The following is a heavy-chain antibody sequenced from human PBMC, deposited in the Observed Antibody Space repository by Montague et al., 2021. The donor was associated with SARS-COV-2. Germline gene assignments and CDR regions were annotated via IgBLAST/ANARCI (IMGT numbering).Heavy chain of an antibody. J-gene: IGHJ6*01. Sequence: QSGAEVKKPGESLKISCKGSGYSFTRHWIAWVRQMSGKGLEWMGVIYPDDSDTRYSPAFQGQVTISVDKSSNTAHLQWSSLKASDTAMYHRLLSLHQGPIGLPPGTLLQEHLWG. CDR2: IYPDDSDT. V-gene: IGHV5-51*01. CDR1: GYSFTRHW. CDR3: LLSLHQGPIGLPPGTLLQEHL.